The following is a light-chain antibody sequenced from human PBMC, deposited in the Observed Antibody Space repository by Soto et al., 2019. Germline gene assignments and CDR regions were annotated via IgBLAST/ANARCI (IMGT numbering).Light chain of an antibody. CDR3: QQYHSYSLT. Sequence: DIPMTQSPSTLSAAVGDRVTITCRASQTVSTWVAWYQQKPGKAPNLLIYDASSLESGVTSRFSGSGSGTEFTLTISSLQPDDFAIYYCQQYHSYSLTFGQGTKVEIK. V-gene: IGKV1-5*01. J-gene: IGKJ1*01. CDR1: QTVSTW. CDR2: DAS.